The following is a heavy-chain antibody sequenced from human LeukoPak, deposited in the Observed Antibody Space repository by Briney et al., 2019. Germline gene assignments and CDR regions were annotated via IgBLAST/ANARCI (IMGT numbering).Heavy chain of an antibody. CDR1: GFTFSSYW. D-gene: IGHD3-3*01. V-gene: IGHV3-74*01. CDR2: INSDGSTT. CDR3: LLWSDYQDH. Sequence: GGSLRLSCAVSGFTFSSYWMHWVRQAPGKGLVWVSRINSDGSTTTYADSVKGRFTISRDNAKNTLYLQLNSLRAEDTAVYYCLLWSDYQDHWGQGTLVTVSS. J-gene: IGHJ4*02.